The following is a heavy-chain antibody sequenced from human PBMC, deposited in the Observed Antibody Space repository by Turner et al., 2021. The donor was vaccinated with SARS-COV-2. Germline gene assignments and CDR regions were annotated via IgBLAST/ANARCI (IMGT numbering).Heavy chain of an antibody. CDR3: ARVGGAFDI. J-gene: IGHJ3*02. CDR2: INPSGGYT. Sequence: QVPLVLSGAEVQKPAASVKVSCKASAYTFTSYYMHWVRQAPGQGLEWMGIINPSGGYTGYAQKFQGRVTMTRDTSTSTVYMELSSLRYEDTAVYYCARVGGAFDIWGQGTMVTVSS. CDR1: AYTFTSYY. V-gene: IGHV1-46*01.